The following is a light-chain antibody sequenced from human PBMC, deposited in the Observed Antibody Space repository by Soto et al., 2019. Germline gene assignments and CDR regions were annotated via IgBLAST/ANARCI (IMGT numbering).Light chain of an antibody. Sequence: DTVMTQSPLSLPVTPGEPASISCWSSQSLLHTDGYNYLDWYLQKPGQSPQLLIYLGSYRASGVPDRISGSGSRKDFTLKISRVEAEDVGVYYCMQARQHPPTIGQGTKLEI. V-gene: IGKV2-28*01. J-gene: IGKJ1*01. CDR3: MQARQHPPT. CDR2: LGS. CDR1: QSLLHTDGYNY.